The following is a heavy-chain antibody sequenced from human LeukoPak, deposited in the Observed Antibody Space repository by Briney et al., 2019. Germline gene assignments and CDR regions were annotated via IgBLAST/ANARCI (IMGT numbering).Heavy chain of an antibody. D-gene: IGHD6-19*01. J-gene: IGHJ4*02. Sequence: GESLKISCKGSGYSFTSYWIGWVRQMPGKGLEWMGIIYPGDSDTRYSPSFQGQVTISADKSISTAYLQWSSLKASDTAMYYCARRRGWQWLVEEVFDYWGQGTLVTVSS. CDR1: GYSFTSYW. CDR3: ARRRGWQWLVEEVFDY. V-gene: IGHV5-51*01. CDR2: IYPGDSDT.